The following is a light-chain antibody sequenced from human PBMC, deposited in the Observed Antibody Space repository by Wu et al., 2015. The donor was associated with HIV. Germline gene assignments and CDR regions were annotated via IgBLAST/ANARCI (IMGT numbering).Light chain of an antibody. CDR1: RNINTC. J-gene: IGKJ1*01. V-gene: IGKV1-5*03. Sequence: SVGEQKSPLTCRASRNINTCWAWYQQKPGTAPKLLIYEASALENGVPSRFSGSGSGTEFTLTISSLQPDDFATYYCQQYNFYSRTFGQGTKVEVK. CDR3: QQYNFYSRT. CDR2: EAS.